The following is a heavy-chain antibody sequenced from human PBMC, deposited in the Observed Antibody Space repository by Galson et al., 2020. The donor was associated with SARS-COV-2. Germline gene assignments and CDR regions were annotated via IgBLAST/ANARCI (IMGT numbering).Heavy chain of an antibody. Sequence: QLGESLKISCAASGFTFSSYAMHWVRQAPGKGLEWVAVISYDGSNKYYADSVKGRFTISRDNSKNTLYLQMNSLRAEDTAVYYCARDRERGSYDYWGQGTLVTVSS. CDR1: GFTFSSYA. V-gene: IGHV3-30*04. D-gene: IGHD1-26*01. J-gene: IGHJ4*02. CDR3: ARDRERGSYDY. CDR2: ISYDGSNK.